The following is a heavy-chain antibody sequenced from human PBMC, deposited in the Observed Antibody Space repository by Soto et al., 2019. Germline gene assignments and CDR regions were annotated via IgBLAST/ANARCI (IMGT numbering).Heavy chain of an antibody. D-gene: IGHD3-10*01. CDR1: GYTFTSYG. J-gene: IGHJ6*03. V-gene: IGHV1-18*01. CDR3: ARVVAGDPTDYYYYYYMDV. CDR2: ISAYNGHT. Sequence: QVQLVQSGAEVKKPGASVKVSCKASGYTFTSYGISWVRQAPGQGLEWMGWISAYNGHTNYAQKLQGRVTMTTDTSTSTAYMELRSLRSDDTAVYYCARVVAGDPTDYYYYYYMDVWGKGTTVTVSS.